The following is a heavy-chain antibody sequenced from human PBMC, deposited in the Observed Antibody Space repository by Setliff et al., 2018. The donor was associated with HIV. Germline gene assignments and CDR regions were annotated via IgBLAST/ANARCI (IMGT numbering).Heavy chain of an antibody. CDR3: ARGLSFYDPGGFDY. CDR2: IYTSGST. V-gene: IGHV4-4*09. Sequence: PSETLSLTCTVSGGSISSYYWSWIRQPPGKGLEWIGYIYTSGSTTYNPSLKSRVTISVDTSKNQFSLTLSSVTAADPSVYYCARGLSFYDPGGFDYWGQGTLVTVSS. D-gene: IGHD3-22*01. CDR1: GGSISSYY. J-gene: IGHJ4*02.